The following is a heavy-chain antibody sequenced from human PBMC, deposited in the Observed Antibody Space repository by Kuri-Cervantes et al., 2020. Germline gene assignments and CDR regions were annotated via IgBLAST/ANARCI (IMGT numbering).Heavy chain of an antibody. J-gene: IGHJ4*02. CDR2: ISYDGRDK. V-gene: IGHV3-30-3*01. Sequence: GESLKISCAASGFTFTDYAIHWVRQAPGKGLEWVAVISYDGRDKHIANSVKGRFTVSRDNSKNTLYLQMNSLRAEDTAIYYCAKGSADYGYYFDSWGQGALVTVSS. CDR3: AKGSADYGYYFDS. CDR1: GFTFTDYA. D-gene: IGHD4-17*01.